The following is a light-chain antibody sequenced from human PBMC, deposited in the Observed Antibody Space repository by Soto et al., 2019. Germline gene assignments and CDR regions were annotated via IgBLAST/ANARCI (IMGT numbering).Light chain of an antibody. J-gene: IGKJ1*01. CDR3: QQRSNWPTWT. Sequence: EIVMAQSPVTLSVSPGERASLSCRASQSVSSNLAWYQQKVGQAPRLLIYGASTRATGIPARFSGSGSGTDFTLTISSLEPEDFAVYYCQQRSNWPTWTFGQGTKVDIK. CDR2: GAS. CDR1: QSVSSN. V-gene: IGKV3-11*01.